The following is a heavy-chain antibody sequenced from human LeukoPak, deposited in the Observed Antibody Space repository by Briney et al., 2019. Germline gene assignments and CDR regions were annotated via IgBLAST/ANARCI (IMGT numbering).Heavy chain of an antibody. J-gene: IGHJ5*02. D-gene: IGHD3-10*01. CDR2: IYYSGST. Sequence: SETLSLTCAVYGGSFSGYYWCWIRQPPGKGLEWIGYIYYSGSTNYNPSLKSRVTISVDTSKNQFSLKLSSVTAADTAVYYCARGFREEREVSTRLFDPWGQGTLVTVSS. V-gene: IGHV4-59*01. CDR1: GGSFSGYY. CDR3: ARGFREEREVSTRLFDP.